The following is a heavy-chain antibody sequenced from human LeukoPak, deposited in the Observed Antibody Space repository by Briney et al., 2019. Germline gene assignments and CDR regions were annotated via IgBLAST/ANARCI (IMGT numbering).Heavy chain of an antibody. J-gene: IGHJ6*02. CDR3: ARDSRYYYGSGIYYSYYYYGLDV. Sequence: SETLSLTCTVSGGSISSYYWSWIRQPPGKGLEWIGYIYYSGGTNYNPSLKSRVTISVDTSKNQFSLKLSSVTAADTAVYYCARDSRYYYGSGIYYSYYYYGLDVWGQGPTVTVP. CDR1: GGSISSYY. CDR2: IYYSGGT. D-gene: IGHD3-10*01. V-gene: IGHV4-59*01.